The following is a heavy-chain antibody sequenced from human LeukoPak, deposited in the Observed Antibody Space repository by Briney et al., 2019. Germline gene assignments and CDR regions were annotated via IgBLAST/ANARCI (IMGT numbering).Heavy chain of an antibody. CDR3: AREGIPGNDAFDI. CDR1: AFTFSSYS. D-gene: IGHD1-14*01. V-gene: IGHV3-21*01. J-gene: IGHJ3*02. CDR2: ISSSSTYI. Sequence: GGSLSFSCAAPAFTFSSYSMNWFRKAPGRGLEWVSSISSSSTYIYYADSVKGRFTISRDNAKNSLYLQMNSLRAEDTAVYYCAREGIPGNDAFDIWGQGTMVAVSS.